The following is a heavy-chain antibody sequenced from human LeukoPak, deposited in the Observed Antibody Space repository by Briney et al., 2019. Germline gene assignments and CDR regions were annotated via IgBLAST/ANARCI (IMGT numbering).Heavy chain of an antibody. D-gene: IGHD5-12*01. CDR2: IYYSGST. Sequence: SDTLSLTCTVSGGSISSNYWSWSRQPPGKGLEWIGYIYYSGSTSYNPSLKSRVTISVDTSKNQFSLKLSSVTAADTAVYYCARVGDSGYDFDYWGQGTLVTVSS. J-gene: IGHJ4*02. V-gene: IGHV4-59*07. CDR1: GGSISSNY. CDR3: ARVGDSGYDFDY.